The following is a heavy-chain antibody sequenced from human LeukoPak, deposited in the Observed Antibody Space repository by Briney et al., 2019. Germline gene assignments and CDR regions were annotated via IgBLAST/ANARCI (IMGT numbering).Heavy chain of an antibody. CDR3: IRGPGHYFDY. J-gene: IGHJ4*02. CDR1: GYTFNYYY. V-gene: IGHV1-2*02. D-gene: IGHD3-10*01. CDR2: INPSSGAT. Sequence: ASVTVSCTSSGYTFNYYYMHWVRQAPGQGLEWMGWINPSSGATNYAQKFQGRVTMTRDTSVSTAYMELTRLRSDGSAVFYCIRGPGHYFDYWGQGTVVTVPS.